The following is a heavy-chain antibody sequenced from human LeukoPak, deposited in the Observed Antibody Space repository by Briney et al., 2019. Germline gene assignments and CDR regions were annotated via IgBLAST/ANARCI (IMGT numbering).Heavy chain of an antibody. CDR1: RFTFSSYA. J-gene: IGHJ5*02. CDR2: ISGGGAGT. V-gene: IGHV3-23*01. D-gene: IGHD2-2*01. CDR3: ARLPAAINGYFDP. Sequence: GGSLRLSCAASRFTFSSYAMSCVREAPGKGLEWGSAISGGGAGTYYADSVKRRFTISRDNSKNTLYLQMYSLRAEDTAVYYCARLPAAINGYFDPWGQGTLVTVSS.